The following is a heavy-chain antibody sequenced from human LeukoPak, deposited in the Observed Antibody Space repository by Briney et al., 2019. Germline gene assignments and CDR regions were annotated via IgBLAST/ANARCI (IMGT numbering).Heavy chain of an antibody. CDR1: GYTFTSYD. Sequence: ASVKVSCKASGYTFTSYDINWVRQANGQGLELMGWMNPNSGNTGYAQMFQDRVTMTRKPSISTAYMELSSMRSEDTAVYYCARGFSSVADNWFDPWGQGTLVTVSS. D-gene: IGHD6-19*01. CDR3: ARGFSSVADNWFDP. V-gene: IGHV1-8*01. J-gene: IGHJ5*02. CDR2: MNPNSGNT.